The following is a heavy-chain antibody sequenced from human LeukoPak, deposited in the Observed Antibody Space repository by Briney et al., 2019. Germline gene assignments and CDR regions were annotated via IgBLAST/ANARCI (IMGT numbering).Heavy chain of an antibody. J-gene: IGHJ4*02. CDR3: ARYDYVGY. CDR2: ISYDGSNK. Sequence: GGSLRLSCAASGFTFSNYGMIWVRQAPGKGLEWVAVISYDGSNKYYADSVKGRFTISRDNSKNTLYLQMNSLRAEDTAVYYCARYDYVGYWGQGTLVTVSS. V-gene: IGHV3-30*03. CDR1: GFTFSNYG. D-gene: IGHD2-2*01.